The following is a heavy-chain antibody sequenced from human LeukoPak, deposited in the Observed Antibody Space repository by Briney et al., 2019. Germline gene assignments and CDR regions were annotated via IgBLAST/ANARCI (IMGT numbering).Heavy chain of an antibody. D-gene: IGHD3-22*01. J-gene: IGHJ3*02. V-gene: IGHV3-23*01. Sequence: GGSLRLSCAASGFTFSSYAMSWVRQAPGKGLEWVSAISGSGGSTYYADSVKGRFTISRDNAKNSLYLQMNSLRDEDTAVYYCARDSYYDSSGYPSVDAFDIWGQGTMVTVSS. CDR2: ISGSGGST. CDR1: GFTFSSYA. CDR3: ARDSYYDSSGYPSVDAFDI.